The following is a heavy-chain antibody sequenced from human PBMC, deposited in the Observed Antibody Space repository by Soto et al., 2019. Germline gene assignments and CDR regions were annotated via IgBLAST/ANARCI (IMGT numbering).Heavy chain of an antibody. Sequence: GGSLRLSCAASGFIFSRYGMHWVRQAPGKGLEWVAVTWYDGSNKYYADSVKGRFTISRDNSKNTVYLQMNRLRAEDTAVYYCAREGGGKIVEYSSSTPFDYWGQGTLVTVSS. J-gene: IGHJ4*02. D-gene: IGHD6-6*01. CDR2: TWYDGSNK. V-gene: IGHV3-33*01. CDR3: AREGGGKIVEYSSSTPFDY. CDR1: GFIFSRYG.